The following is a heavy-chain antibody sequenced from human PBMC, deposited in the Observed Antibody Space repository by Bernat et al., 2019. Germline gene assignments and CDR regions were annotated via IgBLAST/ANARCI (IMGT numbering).Heavy chain of an antibody. CDR2: IYHSGST. CDR3: ARVGMSGYSYGYAFYYYYGMDV. D-gene: IGHD5-18*01. V-gene: IGHV4-4*02. J-gene: IGHJ6*02. CDR1: GGSISSSNW. Sequence: QVQLQESGPGLVKPSGTLSLTCAVSGGSISSSNWWSCVRQPPGKGLEWIGEIYHSGSTNYNPSLKSRVTISVDKSKNKFSLKLSSVTAADTAVYYCARVGMSGYSYGYAFYYYYGMDVWGQGTTVTVSS.